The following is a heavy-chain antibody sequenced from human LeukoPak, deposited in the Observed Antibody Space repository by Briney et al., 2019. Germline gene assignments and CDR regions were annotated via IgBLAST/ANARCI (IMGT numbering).Heavy chain of an antibody. D-gene: IGHD5-12*01. V-gene: IGHV1-18*01. CDR1: GGTLSSYA. Sequence: ASVKVSCKASGGTLSSYAISWVRQAPGQGLEWMGWISAYNGNTNYAQKLQGRVTMTTDTSTSTAYMELRSLRSDDTAVYYCARSEDIVATIRYYYYGMDVWGQGTTVTVSS. CDR2: ISAYNGNT. J-gene: IGHJ6*02. CDR3: ARSEDIVATIRYYYYGMDV.